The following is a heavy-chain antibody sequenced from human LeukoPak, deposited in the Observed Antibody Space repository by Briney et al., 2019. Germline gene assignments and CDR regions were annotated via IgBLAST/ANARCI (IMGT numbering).Heavy chain of an antibody. Sequence: GGSLRLSCAAAGFTFSVYAMSWVRQAPGKGLEWVSGISGSSSHTKDADFVRGRFTIYRDNSRNTLFLQLNSLTAEDTAVYYCAKEHDYTNAAPEWGFDSWGQGSLVIVSS. CDR2: ISGSSSHT. D-gene: IGHD2-2*02. CDR3: AKEHDYTNAAPEWGFDS. CDR1: GFTFSVYA. V-gene: IGHV3-23*01. J-gene: IGHJ4*02.